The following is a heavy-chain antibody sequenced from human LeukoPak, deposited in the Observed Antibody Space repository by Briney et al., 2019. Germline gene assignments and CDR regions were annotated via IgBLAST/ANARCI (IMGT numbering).Heavy chain of an antibody. Sequence: SETLSLTCTVSGGSISSSSYYWGWIRQPPGKGLEWIGSIYYSGSTYYNPSLKSRVTISVDTSKNQFSLKLSSVTAADTAVYYCARVRELGDWFDPWGQGTLVTVSS. V-gene: IGHV4-39*07. J-gene: IGHJ5*02. CDR1: GGSISSSSYY. CDR2: IYYSGST. D-gene: IGHD3-10*01. CDR3: ARVRELGDWFDP.